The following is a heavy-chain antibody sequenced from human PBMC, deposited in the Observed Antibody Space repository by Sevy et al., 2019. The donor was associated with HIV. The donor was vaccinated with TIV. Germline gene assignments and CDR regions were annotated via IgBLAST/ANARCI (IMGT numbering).Heavy chain of an antibody. Sequence: GGSLRLSCTASGFTFGDYAMSWFRQAPGKGLEWVGFIRSKAYGGTTEYAASVKGRFTISRDDSKRIAYLQMNSLKTEDTAVYYCTRDVLAGSYYYDSSGDYPDYWGQGTLVTVSS. V-gene: IGHV3-49*03. J-gene: IGHJ4*02. CDR3: TRDVLAGSYYYDSSGDYPDY. CDR1: GFTFGDYA. D-gene: IGHD3-22*01. CDR2: IRSKAYGGTT.